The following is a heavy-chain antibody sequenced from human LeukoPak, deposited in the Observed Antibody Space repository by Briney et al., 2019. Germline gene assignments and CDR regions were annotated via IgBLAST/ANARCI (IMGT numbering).Heavy chain of an antibody. J-gene: IGHJ5*02. CDR2: IYYSGST. V-gene: IGHV4-59*01. CDR3: ARDILTGYSNRFDP. CDR1: GGSISSYY. Sequence: SETLSLTCTVSGGSISSYYWSWIRQPPGKGLGWIGYIYYSGSTNYNPSLKSRVTISVDTSKNQFSLKLSSVTAADTAVYYCARDILTGYSNRFDPWGQGTLVTVSS. D-gene: IGHD3-9*01.